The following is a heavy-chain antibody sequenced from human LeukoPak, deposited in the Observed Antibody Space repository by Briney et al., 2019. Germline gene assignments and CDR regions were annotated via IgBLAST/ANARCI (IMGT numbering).Heavy chain of an antibody. CDR3: AKGTSSWHEFDY. Sequence: GGSLRLSCAASGFTFSDYYMSWIRQAPGKGLEWISYISSSGDTIFYADSVKGRFTISRDNAKNSLYLQMNSLRAEDTALYYCAKGTSSWHEFDYWGQGTLVTVSS. J-gene: IGHJ4*02. CDR1: GFTFSDYY. D-gene: IGHD6-13*01. CDR2: ISSSGDTI. V-gene: IGHV3-11*01.